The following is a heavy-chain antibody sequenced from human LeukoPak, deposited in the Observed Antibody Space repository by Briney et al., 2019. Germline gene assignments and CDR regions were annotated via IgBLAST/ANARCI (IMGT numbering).Heavy chain of an antibody. Sequence: QPGGSLRLSRAASGFTFSSYGMHWVRQAPGKGLEWVAVIWYDGSNKYYADSVKGRFTISRDNSKNTLYLQMNSLRAEDTAVYYCARDILYGDYSIGLVDYWGQGTLVTVSS. V-gene: IGHV3-33*01. D-gene: IGHD4-17*01. CDR3: ARDILYGDYSIGLVDY. CDR1: GFTFSSYG. J-gene: IGHJ4*02. CDR2: IWYDGSNK.